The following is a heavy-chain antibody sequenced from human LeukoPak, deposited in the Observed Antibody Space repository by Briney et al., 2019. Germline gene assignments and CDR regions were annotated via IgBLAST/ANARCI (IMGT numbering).Heavy chain of an antibody. CDR2: IYYSGST. V-gene: IGHV4-39*01. J-gene: IGHJ4*02. D-gene: IGHD5-18*01. Sequence: SETLSLTCTVSGGSISSSSYYWGWIRQPPGKGLEWIGSIYYSGSTYYNPSLKSRVTISVDTSKNQFSLKLSSVTAADTAVYYCARGRSRIHLHPIGYWGQGTLVTVSS. CDR3: ARGRSRIHLHPIGY. CDR1: GGSISSSSYY.